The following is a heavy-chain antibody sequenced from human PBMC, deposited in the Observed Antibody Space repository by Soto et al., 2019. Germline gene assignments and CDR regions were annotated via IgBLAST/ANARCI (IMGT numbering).Heavy chain of an antibody. V-gene: IGHV4-30-4*01. CDR3: ARGPSGAKVDS. CDR2: IYNGGRT. J-gene: IGHJ4*02. Sequence: QVLLQESGPGLVKPSQTLSLTCTVSGGSISTVNYWWSWIRQSPGMGLEWIGHIYNGGRTYNNPSLESRVTMSVDTSKNQLSLTLSSVSAADTAVYYCARGPSGAKVDSWGQGTLVTVSS. D-gene: IGHD3-16*01. CDR1: GGSISTVNYW.